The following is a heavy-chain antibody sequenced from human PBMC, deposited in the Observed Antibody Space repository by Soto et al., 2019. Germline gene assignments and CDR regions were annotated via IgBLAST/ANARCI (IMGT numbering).Heavy chain of an antibody. CDR1: GGSISSGGYF. Sequence: SETLSLTCTVSGGSISSGGYFWNWIRQHPGKGLEWIGYIYYSGGTYYNPSLKSRVTISVDTSKNQFSLKLSSVTAADTAVYYCEREPSIWGQGTLVNVAS. V-gene: IGHV4-31*03. CDR3: EREPSI. CDR2: IYYSGGT. J-gene: IGHJ4*02.